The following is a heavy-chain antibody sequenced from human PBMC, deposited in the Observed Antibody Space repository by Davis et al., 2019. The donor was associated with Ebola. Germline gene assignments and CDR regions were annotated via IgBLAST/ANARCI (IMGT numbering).Heavy chain of an antibody. CDR2: IKSKTDGGTT. CDR3: TTEKKTYYYDSSGYGRMYYFDY. D-gene: IGHD3-22*01. CDR1: GFTFSNAW. V-gene: IGHV3-15*07. Sequence: GESLKISCAASGFTFSNAWMNWVRQAPGKGLEWVGRIKSKTDGGTTDYAAPVKGRFTISRDDSKNTLYLQMNSLKTEDTAVYYCTTEKKTYYYDSSGYGRMYYFDYWGQRTLVTVSS. J-gene: IGHJ4*02.